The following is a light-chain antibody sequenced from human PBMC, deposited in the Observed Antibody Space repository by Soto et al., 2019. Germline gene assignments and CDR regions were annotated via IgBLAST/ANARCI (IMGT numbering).Light chain of an antibody. CDR1: SGDIGSYNR. CDR3: SSYTTASTPVV. V-gene: IGLV2-14*01. J-gene: IGLJ2*01. CDR2: EVT. Sequence: QSVLTQPASVSGSPGQSITISCTGTSGDIGSYNRVSWYQQHPGKAPKLIIYEVTDRPSGVSNRFSGSKSGNTASLTISGLQSEDEADYYCSSYTTASTPVVFGGGTKLTVL.